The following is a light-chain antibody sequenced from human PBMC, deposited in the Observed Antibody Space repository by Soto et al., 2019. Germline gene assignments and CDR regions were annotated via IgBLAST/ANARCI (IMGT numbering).Light chain of an antibody. V-gene: IGLV2-8*01. J-gene: IGLJ3*02. Sequence: QSALTQPPSASGSPGQSVTISCTGTSSDVGGYNYGSWYQQHPGKAPKLMIYEVSKRPSGVPDRFSGSKSGNTASLTVSGLQAEDEADYYCISYAGSKNLWVFGGGTTVTVL. CDR3: ISYAGSKNLWV. CDR1: SSDVGGYNY. CDR2: EVS.